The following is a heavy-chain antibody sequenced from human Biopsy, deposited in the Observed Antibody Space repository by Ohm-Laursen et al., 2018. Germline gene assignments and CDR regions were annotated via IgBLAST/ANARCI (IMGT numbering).Heavy chain of an antibody. CDR3: ARSGWNLEFDS. V-gene: IGHV3-11*01. CDR1: RFTFSDYF. CDR2: ISSSGITA. D-gene: IGHD6-19*01. J-gene: IGHJ4*02. Sequence: SLRLSCTASRFTFSDYFMSWIRQAPGKGLEWVSYISSSGITAHYADSVKGRFTISRDNAKNSLYLQMNSLRAEDTAIYYCARSGWNLEFDSWGKGTLVAVSS.